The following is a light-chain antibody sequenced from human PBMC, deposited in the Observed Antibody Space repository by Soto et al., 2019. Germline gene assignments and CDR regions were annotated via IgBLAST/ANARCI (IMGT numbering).Light chain of an antibody. CDR1: SSNIGAGYD. Sequence: SALTQPPSVSGAPGLSVTISCPGSSSNIGAGYDVHWYQQLPGTAPKLLIYGNSNRPSGVPDRFSGSKSGTSASLAITGLQAEDEADYYCQSYDSSLSYVFGTGTKVTVL. J-gene: IGLJ1*01. V-gene: IGLV1-40*01. CDR3: QSYDSSLSYV. CDR2: GNS.